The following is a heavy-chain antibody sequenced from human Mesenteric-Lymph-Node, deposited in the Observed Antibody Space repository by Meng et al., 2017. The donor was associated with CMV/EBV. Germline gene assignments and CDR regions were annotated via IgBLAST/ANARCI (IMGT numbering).Heavy chain of an antibody. V-gene: IGHV1-18*01. D-gene: IGHD6-6*01. Sequence: ASVKVSCKASGYTFTSFGINWVRQAPGQGLEWMGWFSVDRDKAHYARSFQGRITMTTDTSTGTAYMELRSLRSDDTAVYYCARDLWHSSSSRDYYYYYGMDVWGQGTTVTVSS. CDR3: ARDLWHSSSSRDYYYYYGMDV. J-gene: IGHJ6*02. CDR2: FSVDRDKA. CDR1: GYTFTSFG.